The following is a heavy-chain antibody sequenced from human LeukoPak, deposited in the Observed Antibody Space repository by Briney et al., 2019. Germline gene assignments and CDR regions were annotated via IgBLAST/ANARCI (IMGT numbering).Heavy chain of an antibody. D-gene: IGHD6-13*01. J-gene: IGHJ4*02. CDR1: GFTFDDYA. V-gene: IGHV3-9*01. Sequence: PGGSLRLSCAASGFTFDDYAMHWVRQAPGKGLEWVSGISWNSGSIGYADSVKGRFTISRDNAKNSLYLQMNSLRAEDTALYYCAKDKWHSSSRPFFDYWGQGTLVTVSS. CDR2: ISWNSGSI. CDR3: AKDKWHSSSRPFFDY.